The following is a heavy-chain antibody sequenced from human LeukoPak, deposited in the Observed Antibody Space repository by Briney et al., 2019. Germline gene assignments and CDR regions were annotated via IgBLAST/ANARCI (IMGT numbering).Heavy chain of an antibody. CDR1: GFTFSSHS. J-gene: IGHJ4*02. CDR2: ISPSGNYI. V-gene: IGHV3-21*01. Sequence: GGSLRLSCAASGFTFSSHSMNWVRQAPGKGLEWVSSISPSGNYIYHADSVEGRFTISRDNAKNSLYLQMNSLRAEDTAVYYCARDLSSSTSCYSYWGQGTLVTVSS. CDR3: ARDLSSSTSCYSY. D-gene: IGHD2-2*01.